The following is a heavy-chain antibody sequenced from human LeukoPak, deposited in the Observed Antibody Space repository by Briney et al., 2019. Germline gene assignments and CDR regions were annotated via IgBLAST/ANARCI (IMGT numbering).Heavy chain of an antibody. V-gene: IGHV3-23*01. J-gene: IGHJ4*02. CDR2: ISGRGGST. CDR3: AKISSAWVGSDC. D-gene: IGHD6-19*01. CDR1: GFTFSHYG. Sequence: GGSLRLSCAASGFTFSHYGMSWVRQAPGKGLEWVSVISGRGGSTYYADSVKGRFTISRDNSRNTLYLQMNSLRAEDTAVYYCAKISSAWVGSDCWGQGTLVTVSS.